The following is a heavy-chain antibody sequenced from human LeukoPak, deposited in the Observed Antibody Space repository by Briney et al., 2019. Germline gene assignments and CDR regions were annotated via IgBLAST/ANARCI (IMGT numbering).Heavy chain of an antibody. CDR2: INHSGST. V-gene: IGHV4-34*01. D-gene: IGHD6-19*01. J-gene: IGHJ4*02. CDR1: GGSFSGYY. Sequence: SETLSLTCAVYGGSFSGYYWSWIRQPPGKGLEWIGEINHSGSTNYNPSLKSRVTISVDTSKNQFSLKLSSMTAADTAVYYCARVGLSSGWYGDYWGQGTLVTVSS. CDR3: ARVGLSSGWYGDY.